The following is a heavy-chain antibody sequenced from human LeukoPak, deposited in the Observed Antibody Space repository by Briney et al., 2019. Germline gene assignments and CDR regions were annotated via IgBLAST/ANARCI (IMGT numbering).Heavy chain of an antibody. V-gene: IGHV1-2*02. CDR2: INPNSGGT. CDR1: GYTLSDYY. J-gene: IGHJ3*02. Sequence: ASVKVSCKASGYTLSDYYIHWVRQAPGQGLEWMGWINPNSGGTNYAQKFQGRVTMTRDTSISTAYMELSRLRSDDTAIYHCARDGFDIWGQGTMVTVSS. CDR3: ARDGFDI.